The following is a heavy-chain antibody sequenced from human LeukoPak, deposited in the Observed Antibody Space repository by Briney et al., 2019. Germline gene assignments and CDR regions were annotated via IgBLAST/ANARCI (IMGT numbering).Heavy chain of an antibody. CDR2: ITWDGGST. CDR3: AKDRAARGRGNYFYMDV. J-gene: IGHJ6*03. CDR1: GFTFDDYA. Sequence: PGGSLRLSCAASGFTFDDYAMHWVRQAPGKGLEWVSHITWDGGSTHYADSVEGRFTISRDNRENSLYLQMNSPRPEDTALYYCAKDRAARGRGNYFYMDVWGKGTTVTVSS. D-gene: IGHD2/OR15-2a*01. V-gene: IGHV3-43D*03.